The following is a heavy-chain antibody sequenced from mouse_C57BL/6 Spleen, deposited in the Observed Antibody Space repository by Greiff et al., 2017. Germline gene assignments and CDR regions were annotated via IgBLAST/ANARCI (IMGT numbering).Heavy chain of an antibody. CDR3: ARDHYYDYGYYAMDY. Sequence: EVKLVESGPELVKPGASVRISCKASGYSFTDYNMNWVKQSNGKSLEWIGVINPNYGTTSYNQKFKGKATLTVDQSSSTAYMQLNRLTSEDSAVYYCARDHYYDYGYYAMDYWGQGTSVTVSS. CDR1: GYSFTDYN. J-gene: IGHJ4*01. V-gene: IGHV1-39*01. D-gene: IGHD2-4*01. CDR2: INPNYGTT.